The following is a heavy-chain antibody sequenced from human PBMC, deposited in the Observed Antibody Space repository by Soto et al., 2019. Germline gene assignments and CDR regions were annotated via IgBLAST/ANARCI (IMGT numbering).Heavy chain of an antibody. J-gene: IGHJ2*01. CDR1: GYTFTSYA. CDR3: ARDLVRGYFDL. Sequence: ASVKVSWKASGYTFTSYAMHWVRQAPGQRLEWMGWINAGNGNTKYSQKFQGRVTITRDTSASTAYMELSSLRSEDTAVYYCARDLVRGYFDLWGRGTLVTVSS. V-gene: IGHV1-3*01. D-gene: IGHD2-15*01. CDR2: INAGNGNT.